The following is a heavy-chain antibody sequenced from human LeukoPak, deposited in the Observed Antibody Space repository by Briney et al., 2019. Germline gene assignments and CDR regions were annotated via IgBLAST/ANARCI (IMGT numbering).Heavy chain of an antibody. CDR2: LFYSGST. CDR3: ARALYYGDHGTY. J-gene: IGHJ4*02. V-gene: IGHV4-39*07. D-gene: IGHD4-17*01. Sequence: SETLSLTCTVSGGSISSRSYYWGWIRQPPGKGLEWIGSLFYSGSTYYNPSLKSRVTLSVDTSKNQFSLRLSSVTAADTAVYYCARALYYGDHGTYWGQGTLVTVSS. CDR1: GGSISSRSYY.